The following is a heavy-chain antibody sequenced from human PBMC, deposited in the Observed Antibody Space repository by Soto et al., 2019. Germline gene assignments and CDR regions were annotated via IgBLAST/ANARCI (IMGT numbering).Heavy chain of an antibody. CDR2: IYYSGST. CDR3: ASYDVLAAYYY. V-gene: IGHV4-61*01. Sequence: PSETLSLTCTASGDSVSSGSYYWSWMRQSPGKGLEWIGYIYYSGSTNYNPSLKSRVTISVDTSKNQFSLKLSSVTAADTAVYYCASYDVLAAYYYWGQGILVTVSS. CDR1: GDSVSSGSYY. D-gene: IGHD3-9*01. J-gene: IGHJ4*02.